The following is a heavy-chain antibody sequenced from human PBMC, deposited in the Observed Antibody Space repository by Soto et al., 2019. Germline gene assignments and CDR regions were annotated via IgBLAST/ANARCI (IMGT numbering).Heavy chain of an antibody. CDR1: GGTFSSYA. V-gene: IGHV1-69*01. J-gene: IGHJ5*02. CDR3: ARDRGYRARPGWFAH. D-gene: IGHD6-6*01. CDR2: IIPSFVTA. Sequence: QVQLVQSGAEVKKPGSSVKVSCKASGGTFSSYAISWVRQAPGQGLEWVGGIIPSFVTANYAQKFQGRVTITADESTSTAYMELSSLRSEATAVYYCARDRGYRARPGWFAHWGQGTLVTVSS.